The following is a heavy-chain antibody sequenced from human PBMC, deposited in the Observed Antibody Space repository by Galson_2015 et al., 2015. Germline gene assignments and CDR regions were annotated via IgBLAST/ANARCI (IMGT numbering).Heavy chain of an antibody. D-gene: IGHD1-26*01. CDR2: IVVGSGNT. Sequence: SVKVSCKASGFTFTSSAVQWVRQARGQRLEWIGWIVVGSGNTNYAQKFQERVTITRDMSTSTAYMELSSLRSEDTAVYYCAAEKLGEEGATLYYYYGMDVWGQGTTVTVSS. CDR3: AAEKLGEEGATLYYYYGMDV. J-gene: IGHJ6*02. V-gene: IGHV1-58*01. CDR1: GFTFTSSA.